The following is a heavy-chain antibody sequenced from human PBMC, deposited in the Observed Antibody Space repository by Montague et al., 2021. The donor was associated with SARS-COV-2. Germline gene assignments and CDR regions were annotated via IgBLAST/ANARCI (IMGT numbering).Heavy chain of an antibody. CDR1: GDSVFSNSAT. J-gene: IGHJ4*02. CDR2: TYYRSMWKS. Sequence: CAISGDSVFSNSATWNWIRQSPSRGLEWLGRTYYRSMWKSDYARXVKSRIAFNPDTSKNQFSLQLSSVTPEDTALYYCVRGIEAAGSYDYWGQGTLVTVSS. CDR3: VRGIEAAGSYDY. V-gene: IGHV6-1*01. D-gene: IGHD6-13*01.